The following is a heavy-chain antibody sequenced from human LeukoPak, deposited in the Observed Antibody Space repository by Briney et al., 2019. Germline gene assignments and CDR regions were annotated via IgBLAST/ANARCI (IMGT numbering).Heavy chain of an antibody. CDR1: GYSISSGYY. Sequence: ETLSLTCTVSGYSISSGYYWGWIRQPPGKGLEWIGSIYHSGSTYYNPSLKSRVTISVDTSKNQFSLKLSSVTAADTAVYYCARVRGSDSSGYYLIDYWGQGTLVTVSS. CDR2: IYHSGST. V-gene: IGHV4-38-2*02. CDR3: ARVRGSDSSGYYLIDY. J-gene: IGHJ4*02. D-gene: IGHD3-22*01.